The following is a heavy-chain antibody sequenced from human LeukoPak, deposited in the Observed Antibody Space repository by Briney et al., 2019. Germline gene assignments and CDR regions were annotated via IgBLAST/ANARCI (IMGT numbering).Heavy chain of an antibody. J-gene: IGHJ4*02. V-gene: IGHV3-7*04. CDR3: ARSRDYFYY. CDR2: IKQDGSEK. CDR1: GFTLSTYW. Sequence: TGGSLRLSCAASGFTLSTYWMSWVRQAPGKGLEWVANIKQDGSEKNYVDSVEGRFTISRDNAKNSLYLQMNSLRAEDTAVYYCARSRDYFYYWGQGTLVTVSS.